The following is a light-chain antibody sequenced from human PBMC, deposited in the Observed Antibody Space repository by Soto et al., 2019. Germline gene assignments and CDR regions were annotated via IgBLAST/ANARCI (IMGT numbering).Light chain of an antibody. CDR2: GDS. V-gene: IGLV1-40*01. CDR3: QSYDSSLSGSGVV. J-gene: IGLJ2*01. Sequence: QAVVTQPPSVSGAPGQRVTISCTGSSSNIGAGYEVHWYQQLPGTAPKLLIYGDSNRPSGVPDRFSGSKSGTSASLAITGLQAEDEADYYCQSYDSSLSGSGVVFGGGTQLTVL. CDR1: SSNIGAGYE.